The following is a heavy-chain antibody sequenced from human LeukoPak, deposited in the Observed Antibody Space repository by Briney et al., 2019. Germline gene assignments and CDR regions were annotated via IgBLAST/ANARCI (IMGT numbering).Heavy chain of an antibody. Sequence: GGSLRLSCAASGFTFSSYGMHWVRQAPGKGLEWVAVIWYDGSNKYYADSVKGRFTISRDNSKNTLYLQMNSLRAEDTAVYYCARDYGSGSHDAFDIWGQGSMVTVSS. CDR1: GFTFSSYG. D-gene: IGHD3-10*01. CDR2: IWYDGSNK. V-gene: IGHV3-33*01. CDR3: ARDYGSGSHDAFDI. J-gene: IGHJ3*02.